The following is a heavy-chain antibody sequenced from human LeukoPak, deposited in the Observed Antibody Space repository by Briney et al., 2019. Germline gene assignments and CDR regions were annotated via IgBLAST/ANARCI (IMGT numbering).Heavy chain of an antibody. Sequence: SETLSLTCAVYGGSSSAHYWSWIRQPPGKGLEWIGEVNHSGSTNFNPSLKSRVTISVDTSKNQFSLKLSSVTAADTAVCYCAGDPSGSFFNWFDPWGQGTLVTVSS. CDR3: AGDPSGSFFNWFDP. D-gene: IGHD1-26*01. CDR2: VNHSGST. CDR1: GGSSSAHY. V-gene: IGHV4-34*01. J-gene: IGHJ5*02.